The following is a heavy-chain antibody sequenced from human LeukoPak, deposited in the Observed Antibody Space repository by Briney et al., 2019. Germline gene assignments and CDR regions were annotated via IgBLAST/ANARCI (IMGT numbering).Heavy chain of an antibody. V-gene: IGHV1-69*13. CDR1: GGTFNNYA. CDR3: ASPARYYDFWRGYPTLDY. CDR2: IIPVFGTS. J-gene: IGHJ4*02. D-gene: IGHD3-3*01. Sequence: ASVKVSCKASGGTFNNYAISWVRQAPGQGLEWMGGIIPVFGTSNYAQKFQGRVTITADESTTTAYMELSSLRSEDTAVYYCASPARYYDFWRGYPTLDYWGQGTLVTVSS.